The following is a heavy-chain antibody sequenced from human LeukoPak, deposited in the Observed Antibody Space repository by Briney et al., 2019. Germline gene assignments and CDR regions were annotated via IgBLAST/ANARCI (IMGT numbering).Heavy chain of an antibody. V-gene: IGHV4-30-2*01. J-gene: IGHJ4*02. Sequence: SETLSLTCTVSGGSISSGGYYWSWIRQPPEKGLEWIGYIYHSGSTYYNPSLKSRVTISVDRSKNQFSLKLSSVTAADTAVYYCARVDRAAAGRPFDYWGQGTLVTVSS. CDR1: GGSISSGGYY. CDR2: IYHSGST. CDR3: ARVDRAAAGRPFDY. D-gene: IGHD6-13*01.